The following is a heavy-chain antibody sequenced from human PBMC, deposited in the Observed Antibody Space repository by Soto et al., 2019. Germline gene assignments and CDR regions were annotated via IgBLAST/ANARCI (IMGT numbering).Heavy chain of an antibody. J-gene: IGHJ1*01. CDR1: GCSISSYY. D-gene: IGHD1-20*01. CDR3: ARGGGRPYNHHQFYC. Sequence: SETLSLTCTVSGCSISSYYWSWIRQPPGKGLEWIGYIYYSGSTNYNPSLKSRVTISVDTSKNQFSLTLNSVTAADTAVYHCARGGGRPYNHHQFYCWGKGKLVTVDS. CDR2: IYYSGST. V-gene: IGHV4-59*01.